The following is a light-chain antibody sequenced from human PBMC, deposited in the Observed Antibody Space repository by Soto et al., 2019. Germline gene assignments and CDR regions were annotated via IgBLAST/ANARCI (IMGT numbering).Light chain of an antibody. CDR1: QSINIW. Sequence: DIQMTQSPSTLPASVGDRVTITCRASQSINIWLAWYQQKPGKAPKLLIYDASSLESGVPSRFSGSGSGTEFTLTISSLQPDDFATYYCQQYDSYSQTFCQGTEVEFK. CDR3: QQYDSYSQT. CDR2: DAS. V-gene: IGKV1-5*01. J-gene: IGKJ1*01.